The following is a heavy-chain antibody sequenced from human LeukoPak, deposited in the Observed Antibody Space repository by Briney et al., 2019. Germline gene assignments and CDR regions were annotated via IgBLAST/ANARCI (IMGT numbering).Heavy chain of an antibody. D-gene: IGHD3-10*02. Sequence: GGSLRLSCEASGFNFDDYGMSWVRQAPGKGLEWVSGINWNGGSTGYADSVKGRFTISRDNAKNSLYLQMNSLRAEDTAVYYCAELGITMIGGVWGKGTTVTISS. CDR3: AELGITMIGGV. CDR2: INWNGGST. J-gene: IGHJ6*04. V-gene: IGHV3-20*04. CDR1: GFNFDDYG.